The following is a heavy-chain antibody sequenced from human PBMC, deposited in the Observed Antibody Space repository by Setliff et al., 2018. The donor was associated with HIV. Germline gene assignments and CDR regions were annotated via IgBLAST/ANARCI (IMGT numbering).Heavy chain of an antibody. D-gene: IGHD3-22*01. J-gene: IGHJ4*02. CDR2: MYYSGNT. CDR3: ARGTYYSETSGYHYDKTWAGTCFDY. CDR1: GGSISSSSSY. V-gene: IGHV4-39*07. Sequence: PSETLSLTCIVSGGSISSSSSYWGWIRLPPGKGLEWIGSMYYSGNTYYNPSLKSRVTISLDKSKNQFSLKLTSVTAADTAVYYCARGTYYSETSGYHYDKTWAGTCFDYWGQGTLVTVSS.